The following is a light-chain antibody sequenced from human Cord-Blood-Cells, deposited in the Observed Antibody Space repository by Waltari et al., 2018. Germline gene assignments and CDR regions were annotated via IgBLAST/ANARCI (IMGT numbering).Light chain of an antibody. Sequence: DIQMTQSPSSLSASVGDRVTITCRASQSISSYLNWYQQKPGKAPKLLIYAASSLQSGVPSRFSGSRSGTDFTLTSSRLQPEDFATYYCQQSYSTPRTFGQGTKVEIK. J-gene: IGKJ1*01. CDR1: QSISSY. CDR3: QQSYSTPRT. V-gene: IGKV1-39*01. CDR2: AAS.